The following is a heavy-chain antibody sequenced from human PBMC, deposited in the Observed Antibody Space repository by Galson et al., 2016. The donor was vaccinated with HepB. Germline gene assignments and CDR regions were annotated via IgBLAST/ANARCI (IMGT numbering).Heavy chain of an antibody. CDR3: VVDQGLGQSMVRGAPPA. CDR1: GLTFGSYG. J-gene: IGHJ4*02. Sequence: SLRLSCAASGLTFGSYGMSWVRQAPGKGLEWVSSISGRGGSTYDADSVKGRFTIPRDNSKNTLFLQMNRLRAEDTAVYYCVVDQGLGQSMVRGAPPAWGQGSLVTVSS. D-gene: IGHD3-10*01. V-gene: IGHV3-23*01. CDR2: ISGRGGST.